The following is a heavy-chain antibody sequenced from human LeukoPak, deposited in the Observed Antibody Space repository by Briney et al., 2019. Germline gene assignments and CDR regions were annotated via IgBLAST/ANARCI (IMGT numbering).Heavy chain of an antibody. CDR1: GFAFSSHA. Sequence: GGSLRLSCAASGFAFSSHAMTWVRQAPGKGLEWVSAISISGDRTYYAHSVKGRFTISRDNSKNTLYLQMNSLRAEDTAVYYCARRGDGGRSFDYWGQGTLVTVSS. D-gene: IGHD4-23*01. CDR2: ISISGDRT. V-gene: IGHV3-23*01. J-gene: IGHJ4*02. CDR3: ARRGDGGRSFDY.